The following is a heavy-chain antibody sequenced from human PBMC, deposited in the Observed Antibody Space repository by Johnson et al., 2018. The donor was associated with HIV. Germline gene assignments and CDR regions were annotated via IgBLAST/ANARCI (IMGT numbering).Heavy chain of an antibody. CDR2: IYNDGSRT. J-gene: IGHJ3*02. Sequence: EVQLVESGGGLVKPGGSLRLSCAASGFAFRTYWMVWVRQVPGKRPVWVARIYNDGSRTTYADSVRGRFPISRDNAKYTVDLQMNSLRVEDTAVYDCAKVGGGGDTCAGYEPFDMWGKGTLVTVSS. CDR3: AKVGGGGDTCAGYEPFDM. CDR1: GFAFRTYW. D-gene: IGHD2-21*01. V-gene: IGHV3-74*03.